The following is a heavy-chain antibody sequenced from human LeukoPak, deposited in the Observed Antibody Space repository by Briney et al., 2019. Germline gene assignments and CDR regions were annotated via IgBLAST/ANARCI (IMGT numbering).Heavy chain of an antibody. CDR2: ISSSSSTI. V-gene: IGHV3-48*02. CDR1: GFTFSSYS. Sequence: GGSLRLSCAASGFTFSSYSMNWVRQAPGKGLEWVPYISSSSSTIYYADSVKGRFTISRDNAKNSLYLQMNSLRDEDTAVYYCAREVYSYGDRYWFDPWGQGTLVTVSS. CDR3: AREVYSYGDRYWFDP. J-gene: IGHJ5*02. D-gene: IGHD5-18*01.